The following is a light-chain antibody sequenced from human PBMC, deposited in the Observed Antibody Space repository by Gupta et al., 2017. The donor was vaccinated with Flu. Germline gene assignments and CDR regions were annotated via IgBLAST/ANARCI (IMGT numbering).Light chain of an antibody. V-gene: IGKV3-11*01. CDR2: DAS. Sequence: EIVLTQSPATLSLSLGDRATISCRASQSVSSYLAWYQQKPGQAPRLLIYDASKRDSGVPARFSGSGYGTEFTLSISSREPEDFAVYYCQQQSSCPVTVGHGTKVDIK. CDR3: QQQSSCPVT. CDR1: QSVSSY. J-gene: IGKJ1*01.